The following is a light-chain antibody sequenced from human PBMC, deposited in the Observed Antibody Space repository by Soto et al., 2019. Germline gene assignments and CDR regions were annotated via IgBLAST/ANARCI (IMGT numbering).Light chain of an antibody. V-gene: IGKV3-20*01. Sequence: EIVLTQSPGTLSLSPGERATLSCRASQSVSGNQLAWYQQKPGQGPRLLIYAASSRATDIPDRFSGSASGTDLTFIICRLEPEDFGMYYCHQYGSLPHTFGQGTKVESK. CDR2: AAS. CDR3: HQYGSLPHT. CDR1: QSVSGNQ. J-gene: IGKJ2*01.